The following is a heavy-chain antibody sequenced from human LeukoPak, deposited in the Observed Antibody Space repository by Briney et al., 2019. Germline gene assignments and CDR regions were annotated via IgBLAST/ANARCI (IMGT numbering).Heavy chain of an antibody. CDR2: IYYSGST. Sequence: SQTLSLTCTVSGGSISSGGYYWSWIRQHPGKGLEWIGHIYYSGSTYYNPSLKSRVTISVDTSKNQFSLRLSSVTAADTAVYYCARAAPYYYYGMDVWGQGTTVTVSS. J-gene: IGHJ6*02. CDR1: GGSISSGGYY. V-gene: IGHV4-31*03. CDR3: ARAAPYYYYGMDV.